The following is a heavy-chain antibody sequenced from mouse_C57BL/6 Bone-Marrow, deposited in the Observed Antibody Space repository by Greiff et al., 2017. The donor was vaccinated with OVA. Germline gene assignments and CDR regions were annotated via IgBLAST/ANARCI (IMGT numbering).Heavy chain of an antibody. V-gene: IGHV1-61*01. CDR3: ARDGDGGDYFDY. J-gene: IGHJ2*01. Sequence: QVQLQQPGAELVRPGSSVKLSCKASGYTFTSYWMDWVKQRPEQGLEWIGNIYPSDSETHYNQKFKDKATLTVDKSSSTAYMQLSSLTSEDSAVYYCARDGDGGDYFDYWGQGTTLTVSS. D-gene: IGHD2-3*01. CDR2: IYPSDSET. CDR1: GYTFTSYW.